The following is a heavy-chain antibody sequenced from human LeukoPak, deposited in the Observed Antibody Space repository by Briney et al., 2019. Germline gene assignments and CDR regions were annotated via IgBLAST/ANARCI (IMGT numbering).Heavy chain of an antibody. D-gene: IGHD3-10*01. CDR2: ITSSSSSI. CDR1: GYAFKRYS. Sequence: GGSLRLSCVGSGYAFKRYSMNWVRQAPGKGLEWISYITSSSSSIFYAASVKGRFTISRDNAVNSMYLQMNSLRDEDTAVYYCTRGGSYFEKWGQGSLVTVTS. V-gene: IGHV3-48*02. CDR3: TRGGSYFEK. J-gene: IGHJ4*02.